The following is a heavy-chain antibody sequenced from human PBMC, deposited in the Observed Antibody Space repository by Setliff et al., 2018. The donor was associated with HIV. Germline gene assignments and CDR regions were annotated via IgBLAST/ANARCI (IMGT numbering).Heavy chain of an antibody. D-gene: IGHD1-26*01. Sequence: ASVKVSCKASGYTFTSYHMYWVRQAPGQGLEWMGAINPSGGNTGYAQRFQGRVTITRNTSISTAYMELSSLRSEDTAVYYCARGPYKHSGRTTYYYYMDVWGKGTTVTVSS. CDR2: INPSGGNT. J-gene: IGHJ6*03. V-gene: IGHV1-8*03. CDR1: GYTFTSYH. CDR3: ARGPYKHSGRTTYYYYMDV.